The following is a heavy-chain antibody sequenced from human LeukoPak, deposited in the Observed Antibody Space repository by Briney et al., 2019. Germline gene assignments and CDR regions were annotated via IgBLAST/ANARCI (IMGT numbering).Heavy chain of an antibody. V-gene: IGHV3-23*01. CDR1: GFTFSSYA. J-gene: IGHJ6*03. CDR2: ISGSGGST. Sequence: TGGSLRLSCVASGFTFSSYAMSWVRQAPGKGLEWVSAISGSGGSTYYADSVKGRFTISRDNAKNSLYLQMNSLRAEDTAVYYCARENFDYYYYYMDVWGKGTTVTVSS. CDR3: ARENFDYYYYYMDV. D-gene: IGHD2/OR15-2a*01.